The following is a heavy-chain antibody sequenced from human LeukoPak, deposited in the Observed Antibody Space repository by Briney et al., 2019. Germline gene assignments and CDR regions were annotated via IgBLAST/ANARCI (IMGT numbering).Heavy chain of an antibody. J-gene: IGHJ6*02. CDR1: GFTFSGSG. D-gene: IGHD3-10*01. V-gene: IGHV3-73*01. Sequence: GGSLRLSCATSGFTFSGSGMHRVRQASGKGLEWVGRIRSKANSYATVYAASVKGRFTMSRDDSKNTAYLHMNSLQTEDTAVYYCTTTANSGDYYHYGMDVWGQGTTVTVSS. CDR3: TTTANSGDYYHYGMDV. CDR2: IRSKANSYAT.